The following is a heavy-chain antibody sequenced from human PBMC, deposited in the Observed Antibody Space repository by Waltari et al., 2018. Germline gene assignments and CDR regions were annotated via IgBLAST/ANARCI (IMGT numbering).Heavy chain of an antibody. J-gene: IGHJ4*02. D-gene: IGHD3-10*01. CDR3: ARNGPPMENLFFDY. Sequence: QVQLQESGPGLVKPSETLSLSCSVAGGSISNSIYYWGWIRQPPGKGLEWIGSIYYTVSDYSTPSLKSRVTVSFDTSKNQFSLRLNSVTASDTSVYYCARNGPPMENLFFDYGGQGILVTVSS. CDR2: IYYTVSD. CDR1: GGSISNSIYY. V-gene: IGHV4-39*01.